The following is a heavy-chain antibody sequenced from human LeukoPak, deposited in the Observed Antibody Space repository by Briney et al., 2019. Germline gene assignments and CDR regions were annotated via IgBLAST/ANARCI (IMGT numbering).Heavy chain of an antibody. Sequence: GASVKVSCKASGYTFTSYGISWVRQAPGQGLEWMGWISAYNGNTNYAQKLQGRVTMTTDTSTSIAYMELRSLRSDDTAVYYCAREESSSSGGNWFDPWGQGTLVTVSS. CDR2: ISAYNGNT. J-gene: IGHJ5*02. V-gene: IGHV1-18*01. D-gene: IGHD6-6*01. CDR3: AREESSSSGGNWFDP. CDR1: GYTFTSYG.